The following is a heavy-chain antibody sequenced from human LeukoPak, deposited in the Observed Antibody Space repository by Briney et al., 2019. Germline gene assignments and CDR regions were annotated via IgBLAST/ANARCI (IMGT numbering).Heavy chain of an antibody. V-gene: IGHV3-30-3*01. CDR2: ISYDGSNK. Sequence: PGGSLSLSCAASGFTFSSYAMHWVRQAPGKGLEWVAVISYDGSNKYYADSVKGRFTISRDNSKNTLYLQMNSLRAEDTAVYYCARDGEQYYYDSRIDYWGQGTLVTVSS. J-gene: IGHJ4*02. CDR3: ARDGEQYYYDSRIDY. D-gene: IGHD3-22*01. CDR1: GFTFSSYA.